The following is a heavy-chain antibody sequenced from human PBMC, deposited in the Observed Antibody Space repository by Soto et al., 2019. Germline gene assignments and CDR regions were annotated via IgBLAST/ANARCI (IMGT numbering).Heavy chain of an antibody. V-gene: IGHV4-61*01. Sequence: QVQLQESGPGLVKPSETLSLTCTVSGGSVSSGSYYWSWIRQPPGKGLEWIGYIYYSGSTNYNPSRRSRVTLSVDTATNQFSLKLSSVTAADTAVYYCARGIEGWYQGRYYYGMDVWGQGTTVTVSS. J-gene: IGHJ6*02. CDR2: IYYSGST. D-gene: IGHD6-19*01. CDR3: ARGIEGWYQGRYYYGMDV. CDR1: GGSVSSGSYY.